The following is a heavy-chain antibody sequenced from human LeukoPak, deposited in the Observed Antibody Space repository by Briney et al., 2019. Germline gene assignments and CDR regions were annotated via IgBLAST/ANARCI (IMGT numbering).Heavy chain of an antibody. V-gene: IGHV4-4*02. J-gene: IGHJ3*02. D-gene: IGHD6-13*01. Sequence: PSETLSLTCAVSGGSLSSSNWWSWVRQPPGKGLEWSGEIYHSGSTNYNPSLKSRVTISVDKSKNQFSLKLSSVTAADTAVYYCARDQGVGIAAAGIPSAFDIWGQGTMVTVSS. CDR1: GGSLSSSNW. CDR3: ARDQGVGIAAAGIPSAFDI. CDR2: IYHSGST.